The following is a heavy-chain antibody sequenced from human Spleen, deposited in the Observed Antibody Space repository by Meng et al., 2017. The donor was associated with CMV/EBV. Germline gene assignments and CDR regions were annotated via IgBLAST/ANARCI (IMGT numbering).Heavy chain of an antibody. D-gene: IGHD2-2*02. CDR3: AKDSILGSCSSSSCYRWDRGFFDP. V-gene: IGHV3-23*01. CDR2: VSGSGDST. Sequence: GESLKISCAASGFTFAKYAMSWVRQAPGKGLEWVSGVSGSGDSTYYAESVKGRFTVFRDNSKKALYLQMNSLRGEDTAVYFCAKDSILGSCSSSSCYRWDRGFFDPWGQGVLVTVSS. CDR1: GFTFAKYA. J-gene: IGHJ5*02.